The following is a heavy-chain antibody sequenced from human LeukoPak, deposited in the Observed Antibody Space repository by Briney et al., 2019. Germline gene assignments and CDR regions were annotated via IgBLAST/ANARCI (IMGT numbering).Heavy chain of an antibody. CDR2: IKQDGSEK. J-gene: IGHJ4*02. CDR3: ARFDSSGYYPFDY. Sequence: GGSLRLSCAASGFTFTNYWLSWVRQAPGKGLEWVANIKQDGSEKYYVDSVKGRFTISRDNAKNSLYLQMNSLRAEDTAVYYCARFDSSGYYPFDYWGQGTLVTVSS. V-gene: IGHV3-7*04. CDR1: GFTFTNYW. D-gene: IGHD3-22*01.